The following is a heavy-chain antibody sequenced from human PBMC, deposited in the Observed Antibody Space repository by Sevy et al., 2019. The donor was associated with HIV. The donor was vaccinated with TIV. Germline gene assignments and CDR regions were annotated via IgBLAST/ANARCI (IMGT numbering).Heavy chain of an antibody. V-gene: IGHV3-33*01. CDR3: ARGGDFNDRSAKRDFDY. J-gene: IGHJ4*02. CDR1: GFTFSNYG. Sequence: GGCLSLSCAASGFTFSNYGMHWVRQAPGKGLEWVAVIWNDGSNKYYADSVKGRFTISRDNSKNTLYLQMNSLRVEDTAVYFCARGGDFNDRSAKRDFDYWGQGTLVTVSS. D-gene: IGHD3-22*01. CDR2: IWNDGSNK.